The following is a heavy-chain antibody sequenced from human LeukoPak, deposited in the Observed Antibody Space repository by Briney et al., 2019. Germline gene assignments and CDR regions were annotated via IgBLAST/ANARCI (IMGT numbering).Heavy chain of an antibody. CDR1: GGSFSGYY. V-gene: IGHV4-34*01. D-gene: IGHD3-16*02. CDR2: INHSGST. Sequence: PSETLSLTCAVYGGSFSGYYWSWIRQPPGKGLEWIGEINHSGSTNYNPSLKSRVTISVDTSKNQFSLKLSSVTAADTAVYYCARSPNDYVWGSYRSYYSDYWGQGTLVTVSS. CDR3: ARSPNDYVWGSYRSYYSDY. J-gene: IGHJ4*02.